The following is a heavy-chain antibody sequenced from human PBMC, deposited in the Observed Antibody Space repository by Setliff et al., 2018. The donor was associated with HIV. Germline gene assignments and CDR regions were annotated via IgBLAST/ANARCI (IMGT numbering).Heavy chain of an antibody. CDR3: ARGYCSGGFCHPNYYHYMDV. CDR1: GGSISSSSHY. CDR2: KYYSGST. Sequence: SETLSLTCTVSGGSISSSSHYWGWIRQPPGKGLEWIGSKYYSGSTYYNPSLKSRLVVSVDESKNQFSLNLSSVTAADTAVYYCARGYCSGGFCHPNYYHYMDVWGKGTTVTVSS. D-gene: IGHD2-15*01. J-gene: IGHJ6*03. V-gene: IGHV4-39*07.